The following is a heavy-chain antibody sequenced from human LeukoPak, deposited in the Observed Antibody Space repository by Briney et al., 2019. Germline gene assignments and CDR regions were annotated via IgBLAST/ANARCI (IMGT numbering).Heavy chain of an antibody. V-gene: IGHV3-48*04. Sequence: GGSLRLSCAASGFTFSSYSMNWVRQAPGKGLEWVSYISSSGSTIYYADSVKGRFTISRDNAKNSLYLQMNSLRAEDTAVYYCARHDPIVGTPDAFDIWGQGTMVTVSS. CDR1: GFTFSSYS. D-gene: IGHD1-26*01. CDR2: ISSSGSTI. CDR3: ARHDPIVGTPDAFDI. J-gene: IGHJ3*02.